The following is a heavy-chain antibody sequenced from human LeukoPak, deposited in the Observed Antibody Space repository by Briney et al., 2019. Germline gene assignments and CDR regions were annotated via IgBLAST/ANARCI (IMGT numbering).Heavy chain of an antibody. Sequence: SETLSLTCTVSGGSISSYYWSWIQQPPGKGLEWIGYIYYSGSTNYNPSLKSRVTISVDTSKNQFSLKLSSVTAADTAVYYCARGPRDYYDSSGYSPFDYWGQGTLVTVSS. D-gene: IGHD3-22*01. CDR1: GGSISSYY. CDR2: IYYSGST. V-gene: IGHV4-59*01. J-gene: IGHJ4*02. CDR3: ARGPRDYYDSSGYSPFDY.